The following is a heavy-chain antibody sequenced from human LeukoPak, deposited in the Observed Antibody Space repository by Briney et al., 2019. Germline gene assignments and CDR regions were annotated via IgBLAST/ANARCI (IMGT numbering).Heavy chain of an antibody. V-gene: IGHV3-30-3*01. CDR1: GFTFSSYA. Sequence: PGGSLRLSCAASGFTFSSYAMHWVRQAPGKGLEWVAVISYDGSNKYYADSVKGRFTISRDNAKNSLYLQMNSLRAEDTAVYYCARGGYYDSSGRNFDYWGQGTLVPVSS. CDR3: ARGGYYDSSGRNFDY. J-gene: IGHJ4*02. CDR2: ISYDGSNK. D-gene: IGHD3-22*01.